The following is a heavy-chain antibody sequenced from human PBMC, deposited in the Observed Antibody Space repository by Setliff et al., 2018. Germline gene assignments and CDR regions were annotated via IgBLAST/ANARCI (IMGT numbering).Heavy chain of an antibody. J-gene: IGHJ3*01. D-gene: IGHD6-13*01. CDR2: ISSSGSTI. V-gene: IGHV3-11*04. Sequence: GSLRLSCAASGFTFSDYYMSWIRQAPGKGLEWVSYISSSGSTIYYADSVKGRFTISRDNAKNSLYLQMNSLRAEDTAVYYCALSLAAAGHDAFDVWGQGTVVTVSS. CDR3: ALSLAAAGHDAFDV. CDR1: GFTFSDYY.